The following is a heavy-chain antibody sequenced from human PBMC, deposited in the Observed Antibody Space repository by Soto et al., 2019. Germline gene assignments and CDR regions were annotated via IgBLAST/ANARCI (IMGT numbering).Heavy chain of an antibody. D-gene: IGHD3-10*01. CDR1: GGSISSYY. V-gene: IGHV4-59*08. CDR2: IYYSGST. Sequence: SETLSLTCTVSGGSISSYYWSWIRQPPGKGLEWIGYIYYSGSTNYNPSLKSRVTISVDTSKNQFSLKLSSVTAADTAVYYWARTLWFGELYETQYYFDYWGQGTLVTVSS. J-gene: IGHJ4*02. CDR3: ARTLWFGELYETQYYFDY.